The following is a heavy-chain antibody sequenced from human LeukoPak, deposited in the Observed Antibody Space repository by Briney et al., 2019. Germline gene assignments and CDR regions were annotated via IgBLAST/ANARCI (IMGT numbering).Heavy chain of an antibody. Sequence: GASLRLSCAASGFTFSSYAMSWVRQASGKGLEWVANIKQDGSEKNYVDSVKGRFTISRDNAKNSLYLQMNSLRLEDTAVYYCARDSSAIFYWGQGTLVTVSS. D-gene: IGHD3-22*01. V-gene: IGHV3-7*03. CDR1: GFTFSSYA. J-gene: IGHJ4*02. CDR3: ARDSSAIFY. CDR2: IKQDGSEK.